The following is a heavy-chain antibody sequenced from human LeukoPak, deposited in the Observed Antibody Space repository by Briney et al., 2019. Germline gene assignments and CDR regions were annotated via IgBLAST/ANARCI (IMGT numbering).Heavy chain of an antibody. CDR1: GCTFTCYY. Sequence: ASVKVACKASGCTFTCYYMHWVRQAPGQGLEWMGIINPSGGSTSYAQKFQGRVTMTRDTSTSSVYMELSSLRSEDTAVYYCARDPAARTDYYYYGMDVWGQGTTVTVSS. D-gene: IGHD6-6*01. J-gene: IGHJ6*02. CDR2: INPSGGST. CDR3: ARDPAARTDYYYYGMDV. V-gene: IGHV1-46*01.